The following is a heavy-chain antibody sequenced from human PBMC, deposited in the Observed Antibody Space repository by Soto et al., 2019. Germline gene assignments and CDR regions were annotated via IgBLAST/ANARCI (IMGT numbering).Heavy chain of an antibody. CDR3: AISTAGNSLAPFDF. CDR2: IYPGDSEI. J-gene: IGHJ4*02. Sequence: GESLKISCQASGYSFTTYWIAWVRQTPGRGLEWMGIIYPGDSEIKYSPSFDGQVTFSVDKSTSTAYLQWIGLKTSDTGMYFCAISTAGNSLAPFDFWGQGSLVTVFS. D-gene: IGHD2-21*01. CDR1: GYSFTTYW. V-gene: IGHV5-51*01.